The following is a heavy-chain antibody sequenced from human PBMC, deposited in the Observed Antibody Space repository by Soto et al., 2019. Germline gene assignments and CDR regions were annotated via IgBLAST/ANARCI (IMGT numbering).Heavy chain of an antibody. J-gene: IGHJ4*02. V-gene: IGHV3-23*01. CDR2: ISGGGGST. D-gene: IGHD6-13*01. CDR1: GFTFSSYA. Sequence: GGSLRLSCAASGFTFSSYAMSWVRQAPGKGLEWVSAISGGGGSTYYADSVKGRFTISRDNSKNTLYLQMNSLRAEDTAVYYCAKESSPGIAAAGTTYWGQGTLVTVSS. CDR3: AKESSPGIAAAGTTY.